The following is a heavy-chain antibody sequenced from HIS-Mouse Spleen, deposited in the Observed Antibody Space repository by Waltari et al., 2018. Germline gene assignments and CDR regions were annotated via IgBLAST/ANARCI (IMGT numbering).Heavy chain of an antibody. CDR3: AREIPYSSSWYDWYFDL. Sequence: QLQLQESGPGLVKPSEPLSLTCTVSGVSISSSRYYWGWIRQPPGKGLEWIGSIYYSGSTYYNPSLKSRVTISVDTSKNQFSLKLSSVTAADTAVYYCAREIPYSSSWYDWYFDLWGRGTLVTVSS. V-gene: IGHV4-39*07. D-gene: IGHD6-13*01. J-gene: IGHJ2*01. CDR2: IYYSGST. CDR1: GVSISSSRYY.